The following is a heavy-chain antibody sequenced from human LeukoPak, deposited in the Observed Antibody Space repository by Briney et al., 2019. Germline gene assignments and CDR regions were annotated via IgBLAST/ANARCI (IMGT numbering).Heavy chain of an antibody. CDR1: GLTFSTFT. D-gene: IGHD3-3*01. Sequence: GGSLRLSCAASGLTFSTFTMNWVRQAPGKGLVWVSAITISSSNIYYAESVKGRFTISRDNAKNSLYLQMNSLRAEGTAVYYCARSNLDDYWGQGTLVTVSS. CDR3: ARSNLDDY. V-gene: IGHV3-21*01. J-gene: IGHJ4*02. CDR2: ITISSSNI.